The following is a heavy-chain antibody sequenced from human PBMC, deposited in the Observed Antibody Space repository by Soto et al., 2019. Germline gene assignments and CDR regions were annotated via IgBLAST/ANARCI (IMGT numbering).Heavy chain of an antibody. J-gene: IGHJ4*02. Sequence: ASVKVSCKASGGTFSRYSITCVRQAPGHGLEWIGRIIPIFGIASYAQKFQGRVTITAAESTSTAYMELSSLRSDDTAVYYCATGQGIFGVVTHLVGVRETSCWGQGTLVTVSS. CDR3: ATGQGIFGVVTHLVGVRETSC. CDR2: IIPIFGIA. D-gene: IGHD3-3*01. CDR1: GGTFSRYS. V-gene: IGHV1-69*13.